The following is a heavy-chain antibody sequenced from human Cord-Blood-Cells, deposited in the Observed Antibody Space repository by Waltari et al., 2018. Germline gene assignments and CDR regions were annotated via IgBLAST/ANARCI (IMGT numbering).Heavy chain of an antibody. CDR1: GGTFSSYA. V-gene: IGHV1-69*01. D-gene: IGHD5-18*01. CDR3: ARGYGAHVETAMVH. CDR2: SIPIFGKA. J-gene: IGHJ4*02. Sequence: QVQLVQSGAEVKKPGSSVKVSCKASGGTFSSYAISWVRQAPGQGLEWMGWSIPIFGKANYAKKLQGRGTITADESTSTADRELSSRRSEDTAVYYCARGYGAHVETAMVHWGQGTLVTVSS.